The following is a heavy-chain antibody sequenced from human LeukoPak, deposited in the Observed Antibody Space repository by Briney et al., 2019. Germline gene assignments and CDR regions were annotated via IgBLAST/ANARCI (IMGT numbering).Heavy chain of an antibody. CDR3: AKSTIPNYYDSSGYCYAFDY. V-gene: IGHV3-9*01. CDR1: GFTFDDYA. CDR2: ISWSSGSI. D-gene: IGHD3-22*01. J-gene: IGHJ4*02. Sequence: PGRSLRLSCAVSGFTFDDYAMHWVRQAPGKGLEWVSGISWSSGSIGYADSVKGRFTISRDNAKNSLYLQMNSLRAEDTALYYCAKSTIPNYYDSSGYCYAFDYWGQGTLVTVSS.